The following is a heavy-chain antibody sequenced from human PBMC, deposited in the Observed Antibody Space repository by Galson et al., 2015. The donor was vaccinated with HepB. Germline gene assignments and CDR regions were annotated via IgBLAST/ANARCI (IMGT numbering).Heavy chain of an antibody. CDR1: GFTFSTYG. CDR3: ARPPRRGSDWYFDL. CDR2: IWYDGSNK. J-gene: IGHJ2*01. V-gene: IGHV3-33*01. D-gene: IGHD3-10*01. Sequence: SLRLSCAASGFTFSTYGMHWVRQAPGKGLEWVAVIWYDGSNKYYADSAKGRFTISRDNSKNTLYLQMNSLRAEDTAVYYCARPPRRGSDWYFDLWGRGTLVTVSS.